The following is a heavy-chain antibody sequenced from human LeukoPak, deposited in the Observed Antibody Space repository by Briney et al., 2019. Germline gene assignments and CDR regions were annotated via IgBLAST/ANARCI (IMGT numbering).Heavy chain of an antibody. CDR3: ARAVSSGYDPFDY. D-gene: IGHD3-22*01. CDR2: LGGVSESI. CDR1: GFIFSNYA. J-gene: IGHJ4*02. Sequence: PGGSLRLSCAASGFIFSNYAMSWVRQAPGKGLEWVSILGGVSESIYYADAVKGRFTVSRDNSKDTLYLQINSLRAEDTAVYYCARAVSSGYDPFDYWGQGTLVTVSS. V-gene: IGHV3-23*01.